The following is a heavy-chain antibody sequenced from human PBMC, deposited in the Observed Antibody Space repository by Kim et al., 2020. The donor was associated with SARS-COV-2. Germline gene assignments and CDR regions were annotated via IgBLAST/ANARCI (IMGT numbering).Heavy chain of an antibody. CDR3: VINGRDGYIGLDY. D-gene: IGHD5-12*01. Sequence: GGSLRLSCSASGFTFSSYAMHWVRQAPGKGLEYVSAISSNGGSTYYADSVKGRFTISRDNSKNTLYLQMSSLRAEDTAVYYCVINGRDGYIGLDYWGQGTLVTVSS. CDR1: GFTFSSYA. CDR2: ISSNGGST. J-gene: IGHJ4*02. V-gene: IGHV3-64D*09.